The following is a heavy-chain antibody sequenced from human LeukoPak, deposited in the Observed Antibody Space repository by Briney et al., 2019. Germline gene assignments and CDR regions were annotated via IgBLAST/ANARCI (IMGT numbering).Heavy chain of an antibody. CDR3: VRDFDWGPDY. D-gene: IGHD3-9*01. CDR2: INGNSGGT. J-gene: IGHJ4*02. Sequence: ASVKVSCNASGFTFSDHYMHWVRQVPGQGLEWMGWINGNSGGTFYAQKFQDRITVTRDTSISTTYLELNRLTTDDTAVYYCVRDFDWGPDYWGQGTLVAVSS. V-gene: IGHV1-2*02. CDR1: GFTFSDHY.